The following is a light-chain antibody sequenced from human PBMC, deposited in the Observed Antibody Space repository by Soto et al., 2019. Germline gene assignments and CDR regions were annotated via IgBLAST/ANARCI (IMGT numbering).Light chain of an antibody. CDR2: AAS. J-gene: IGKJ4*01. CDR1: QSISTY. V-gene: IGKV1-39*01. Sequence: DIQMTQSPSSLSASVGDRVTITCRASQSISTYLNWYQQKPGKAPKLLIYAASSLQSGVPSRFSASGSGTDLTLTISSLQPEDFATYYCQQSYITPPLTFGGGTQVDIK. CDR3: QQSYITPPLT.